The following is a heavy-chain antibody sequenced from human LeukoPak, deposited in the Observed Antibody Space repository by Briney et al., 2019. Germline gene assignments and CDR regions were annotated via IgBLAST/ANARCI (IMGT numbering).Heavy chain of an antibody. CDR1: GGSLSSSSYY. CDR3: ARDGDYGGNSNWFDP. Sequence: SETLSLTCTVSGGSLSSSSYYWGWIRQPPGKGLEWIGSIYYSGSTYYNPSLKSRVTISVDTSKNQFSLKLSSVTAADTAVYYCARDGDYGGNSNWFDPWGQGALVTVSS. D-gene: IGHD4-23*01. V-gene: IGHV4-39*07. J-gene: IGHJ5*02. CDR2: IYYSGST.